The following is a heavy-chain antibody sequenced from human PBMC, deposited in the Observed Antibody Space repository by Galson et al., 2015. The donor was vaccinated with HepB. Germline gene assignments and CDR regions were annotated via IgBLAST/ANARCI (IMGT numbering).Heavy chain of an antibody. J-gene: IGHJ4*02. CDR1: GFSFSSYD. D-gene: IGHD6-19*01. CDR3: AKGSSGWYVPGDN. V-gene: IGHV3-23*01. Sequence: SLRLSCAASGFSFSSYDMNWVRQAPGKGLEWVSAISSSGSSTYYADSVKGRFTISRDNSKNTLYLQMNSLRGEDTAVYYCAKGSSGWYVPGDNWGQGTQVTVSS. CDR2: ISSSGSST.